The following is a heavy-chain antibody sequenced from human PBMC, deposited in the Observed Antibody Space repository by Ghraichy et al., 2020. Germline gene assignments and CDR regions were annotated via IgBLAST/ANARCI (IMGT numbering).Heavy chain of an antibody. Sequence: SETLSLTCTVSGGSVSSTGYYWSWIRQHPGKGLEWIAYFYYTGSTYYNPSLKSRITISVDTSDNQFSLKLSSVTAADTAKYYCARDLDVWRGAFEFWGQGTMITVSS. CDR2: FYYTGST. CDR3: ARDLDVWRGAFEF. V-gene: IGHV4-31*03. D-gene: IGHD2-21*01. CDR1: GGSVSSTGYY. J-gene: IGHJ3*01.